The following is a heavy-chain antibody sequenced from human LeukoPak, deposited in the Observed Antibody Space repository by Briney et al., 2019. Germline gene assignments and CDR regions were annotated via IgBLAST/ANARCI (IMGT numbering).Heavy chain of an antibody. CDR1: GGSISSSSHY. D-gene: IGHD3-22*01. Sequence: SETLSLTCTVSGGSISSSSHYLGWIRQPPGKGLEWIGSMYYRGSTYHNPSLKSRVTISVDTSKNQFSLKLSSVTAADTAVYYCASLYDSSGYSTSGYDYWGQGTLVTVSS. V-gene: IGHV4-39*07. J-gene: IGHJ4*02. CDR2: MYYRGST. CDR3: ASLYDSSGYSTSGYDY.